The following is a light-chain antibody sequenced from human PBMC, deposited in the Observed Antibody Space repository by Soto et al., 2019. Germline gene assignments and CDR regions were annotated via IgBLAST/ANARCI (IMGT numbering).Light chain of an antibody. CDR1: QSISSW. CDR3: QQYNSYSTWT. CDR2: DAS. Sequence: DVQMTQSPSTLSASVGDRVTVTGRASQSISSWLAWYQQKPGKAPKLLXYDASSLESGVPSRFRGSGSGTEFTLTISSLKTDDFANYYCQQYNSYSTWTFGQGTQVDIK. V-gene: IGKV1-5*01. J-gene: IGKJ1*01.